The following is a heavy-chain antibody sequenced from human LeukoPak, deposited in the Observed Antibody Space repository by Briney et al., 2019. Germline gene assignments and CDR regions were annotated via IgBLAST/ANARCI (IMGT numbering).Heavy chain of an antibody. V-gene: IGHV4-39*07. CDR3: ARYRYSSSSNRWFDP. CDR1: GGSISSSSYY. Sequence: SETLSLTCTVSGGSISSSSYYWGWIRQPPGKGLEWIGSIYYSGSTYYNPSLKSRVTISVDTSKNQFSLKLSSVTAADTAVYYCARYRYSSSSNRWFDPWGQGTLVTVSS. J-gene: IGHJ5*02. D-gene: IGHD6-6*01. CDR2: IYYSGST.